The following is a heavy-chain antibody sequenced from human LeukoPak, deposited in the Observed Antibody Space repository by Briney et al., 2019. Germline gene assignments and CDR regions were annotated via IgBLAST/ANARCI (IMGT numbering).Heavy chain of an antibody. J-gene: IGHJ4*02. Sequence: SETLSLTCTVSGGSIRSYYWGWIRQPPGKGLEWIGSFYNSGSTNYNPSLKSRVTMSADSSKNQLSLSLTSMTAADTAVYYCASGKQWLAFDSWGQGTLVTVSS. CDR2: FYNSGST. D-gene: IGHD6-19*01. CDR1: GGSIRSYY. V-gene: IGHV4-59*08. CDR3: ASGKQWLAFDS.